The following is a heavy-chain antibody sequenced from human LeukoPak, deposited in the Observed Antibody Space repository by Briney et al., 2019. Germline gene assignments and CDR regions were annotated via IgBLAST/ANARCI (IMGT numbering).Heavy chain of an antibody. CDR1: GNYW. CDR3: AKNIGAAGTHYYGMDV. Sequence: GGSLRLSCAASGNYWMHWVRQAPGKGLVWVSHVNSDGSWTSHADSAKGRFTISRDNSKNTLYLQMNSLRAEDTAVYYCAKNIGAAGTHYYGMDVWGQGTTVTVSS. CDR2: VNSDGSWT. J-gene: IGHJ6*02. D-gene: IGHD6-13*01. V-gene: IGHV3-74*01.